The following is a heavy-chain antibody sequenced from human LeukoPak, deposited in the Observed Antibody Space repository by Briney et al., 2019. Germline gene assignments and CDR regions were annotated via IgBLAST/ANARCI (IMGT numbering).Heavy chain of an antibody. J-gene: IGHJ4*02. CDR1: GYSFTSYW. V-gene: IGHV5-10-1*01. CDR2: IDPSDSYT. Sequence: GESLKISCKGSGYSFTSYWIGWVRQMPGKGLEWVGRIDPSDSYTNYSPSFQGHVTISADKSISTAYLQWRSLKASDTAIYYCARTYSSGWAFFDYWGQGNMVTVSS. CDR3: ARTYSSGWAFFDY. D-gene: IGHD6-19*01.